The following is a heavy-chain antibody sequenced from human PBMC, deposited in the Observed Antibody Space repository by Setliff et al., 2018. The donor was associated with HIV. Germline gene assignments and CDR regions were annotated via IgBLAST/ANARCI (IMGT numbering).Heavy chain of an antibody. CDR3: VRDDYGYNGKGFDY. CDR1: GYSLSSDYY. J-gene: IGHJ4*02. Sequence: KPSETLSLTCAVSGYSLSSDYYWGWIRQPPGKGLEWIASIYHSGSTYYNPSLKSRVIISVDTSKNQFSLKLNSVTAADTAMYYCVRDDYGYNGKGFDYWGPGTLVTVSS. CDR2: IYHSGST. V-gene: IGHV4-38-2*02. D-gene: IGHD4-17*01.